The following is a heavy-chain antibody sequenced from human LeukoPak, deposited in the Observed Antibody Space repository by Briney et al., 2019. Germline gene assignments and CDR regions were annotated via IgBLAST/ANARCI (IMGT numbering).Heavy chain of an antibody. V-gene: IGHV3-9*01. J-gene: IGHJ4*02. CDR1: GFTFDDYG. D-gene: IGHD3-10*01. Sequence: GGSLRLSCAASGFTFDDYGMHSVRQVPGKGLEWVSGISWDSGSIGYADSVKGRFTISRDNAKNFLYLQMNSLRAEDTAFYYCTKGRNRGVAPNYFDYWGQGTLITVSS. CDR2: ISWDSGSI. CDR3: TKGRNRGVAPNYFDY.